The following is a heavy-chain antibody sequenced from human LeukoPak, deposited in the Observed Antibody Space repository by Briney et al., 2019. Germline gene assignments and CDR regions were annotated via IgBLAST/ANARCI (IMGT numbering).Heavy chain of an antibody. CDR2: IWYDGSNK. CDR3: ARDRRFVAAAVGRHLELRY. CDR1: GFTFSSYG. V-gene: IGHV3-33*01. Sequence: GGSLRLSCAASGFTFSSYGMHWVRQAPGKGLEWVAVIWYDGSNKYYADSVKGRFTISRDNSKNTLYLQMNSLRAEDTAVYYCARDRRFVAAAVGRHLELRYWGQGTLVTVSS. J-gene: IGHJ4*02. D-gene: IGHD6-13*01.